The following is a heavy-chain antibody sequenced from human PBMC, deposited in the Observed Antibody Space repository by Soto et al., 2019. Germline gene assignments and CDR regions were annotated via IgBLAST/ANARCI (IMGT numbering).Heavy chain of an antibody. CDR2: IYYSGST. D-gene: IGHD3-10*01. CDR3: ARDSRSARFGELLKDYGMDV. Sequence: SETLSLTCTVSGGSISSGGYYWSWIRQHPGKGLEWIGYIYYSGSTYYNPSLKSRVTISVDTSKNQFSLKLSSVTAADTAVYYCARDSRSARFGELLKDYGMDVWGQGTTVTAP. CDR1: GGSISSGGYY. V-gene: IGHV4-31*03. J-gene: IGHJ6*02.